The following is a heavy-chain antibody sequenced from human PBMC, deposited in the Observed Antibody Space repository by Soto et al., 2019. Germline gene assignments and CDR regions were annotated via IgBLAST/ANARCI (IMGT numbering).Heavy chain of an antibody. Sequence: SETLSLTCTVSGDSISTDYWSWIRQSPGKGLGWIGFIYYGGRTNYNPSLKSRVTISIDMSKNHFSLILSFVNVADSAIYYCAKGHFDSRGYSNALDCWGQGTPVTVSS. J-gene: IGHJ4*02. D-gene: IGHD3-22*01. CDR3: AKGHFDSRGYSNALDC. V-gene: IGHV4-59*01. CDR2: IYYGGRT. CDR1: GDSISTDY.